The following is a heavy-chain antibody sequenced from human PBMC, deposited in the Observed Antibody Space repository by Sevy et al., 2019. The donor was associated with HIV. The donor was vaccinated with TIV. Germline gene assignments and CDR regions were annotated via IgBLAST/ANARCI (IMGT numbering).Heavy chain of an antibody. CDR1: GFTFSHAW. V-gene: IGHV3-15*01. D-gene: IGHD6-19*01. CDR3: ATGVVGAVAGTAVVFDS. Sequence: GGSLRLSCAASGFTFSHAWMSWVRQAPGKGLEWVGRIKSKTDGETTDYAAPVKGRFTISRDDSENTLYLQMNSLKTEDTAVYYCATGVVGAVAGTAVVFDSWGQGTLVTVSS. J-gene: IGHJ4*02. CDR2: IKSKTDGETT.